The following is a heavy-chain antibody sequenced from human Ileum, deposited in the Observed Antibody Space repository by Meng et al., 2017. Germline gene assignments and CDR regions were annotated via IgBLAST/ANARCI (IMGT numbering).Heavy chain of an antibody. CDR2: IWFDGSKK. CDR3: ARYRSGSSDY. CDR1: GFTFRSYG. Sequence: QGDLLESGGGVVKLGTSLSLSCAASGFTFRSYGMHWVRQAPGKGLEWVAVIWFDGSKKYYADSVKGRFTVSRDNSKNTLYLQMNSLRADDTAVYYCARYRSGSSDYWGPGTLVTVSS. J-gene: IGHJ4*02. D-gene: IGHD6-19*01. V-gene: IGHV3-33*01.